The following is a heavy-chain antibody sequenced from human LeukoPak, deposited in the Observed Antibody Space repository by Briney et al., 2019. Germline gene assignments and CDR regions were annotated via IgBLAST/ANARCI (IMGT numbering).Heavy chain of an antibody. CDR1: GGSISSYY. CDR3: ARGIVAAAYLDY. J-gene: IGHJ4*02. D-gene: IGHD6-13*01. CDR2: IYYSGST. V-gene: IGHV4-59*12. Sequence: PSETLSLTCTVSGGSISSYYWSWIRQPPGKGLEWIGYIYYSGSTNYNPSLKSRVTISVDTSKNQFSLKLSSVTAADTAVYYCARGIVAAAYLDYWGQGTLVTVSS.